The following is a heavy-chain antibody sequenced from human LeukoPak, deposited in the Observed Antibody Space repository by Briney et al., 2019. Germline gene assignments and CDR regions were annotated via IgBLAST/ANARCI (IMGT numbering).Heavy chain of an antibody. CDR2: INPNSGGT. CDR1: GYTFTGYY. CDR3: AGLYCSGGSCYHDY. D-gene: IGHD2-15*01. J-gene: IGHJ4*02. V-gene: IGHV1-2*02. Sequence: SVKVSCKASGYTFTGYYMHWVRQAPGQGLEWMGWINPNSGGTNYAQKFQGRVTMTRDTSISTAYMELSRLRSDDTAVYYCAGLYCSGGSCYHDYWGQGTLVTVSS.